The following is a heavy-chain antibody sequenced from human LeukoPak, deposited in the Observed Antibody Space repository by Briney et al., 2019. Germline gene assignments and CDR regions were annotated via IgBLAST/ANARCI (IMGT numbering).Heavy chain of an antibody. J-gene: IGHJ6*03. CDR3: AKDIGRVDTASTYMDV. V-gene: IGHV3-9*01. CDR1: GFTFSNYA. Sequence: GGSLRLSCAASGFTFSNYAMSWVRQAPGKGLGWVSGISWNSFTIGYADSVKGRFTISRDNAKNSLYLQMNSLRVEDTALYYCAKDIGRVDTASTYMDVWGKGTTVTISS. CDR2: ISWNSFTI. D-gene: IGHD5-18*01.